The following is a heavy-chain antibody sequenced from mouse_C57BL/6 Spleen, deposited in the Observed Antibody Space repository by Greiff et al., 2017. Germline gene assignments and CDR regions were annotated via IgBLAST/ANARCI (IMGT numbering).Heavy chain of an antibody. D-gene: IGHD2-5*01. CDR2: INPNNGGT. CDR1: GYTFTDYY. V-gene: IGHV1-26*01. CDR3: ARAYYSNSLYYFDY. Sequence: EVQLQQSGPELVKPGASVKISCKASGYTFTDYYMNWVKQSHGKSLEWIGDINPNNGGTSYNQKFKGKATLTVDKSSSTAYMELRSLTSEDSAVYYCARAYYSNSLYYFDYWGQGTTLTVAS. J-gene: IGHJ2*01.